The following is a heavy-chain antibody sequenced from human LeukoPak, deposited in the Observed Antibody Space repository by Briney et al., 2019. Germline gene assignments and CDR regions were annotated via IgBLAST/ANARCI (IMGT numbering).Heavy chain of an antibody. CDR3: ARTYYYDSSGYYRWAFDI. V-gene: IGHV1-2*02. CDR2: INPNSGGT. Sequence: ASVKVSCKASGYTFTGYYMHWVRQAPGQELEWMGWINPNSGGTNYAQKFQGRVTMTRDTSISTAYMELSRLRSDDTAVYYCARTYYYDSSGYYRWAFDIWGQGTMVTVSS. CDR1: GYTFTGYY. D-gene: IGHD3-22*01. J-gene: IGHJ3*02.